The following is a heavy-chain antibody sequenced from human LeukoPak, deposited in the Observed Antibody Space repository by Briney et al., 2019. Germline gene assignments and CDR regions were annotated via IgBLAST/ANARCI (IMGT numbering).Heavy chain of an antibody. J-gene: IGHJ4*02. CDR3: ASLTKPSYYDILTGHYDPFDY. V-gene: IGHV1-18*01. CDR2: ISAYNGNT. D-gene: IGHD3-9*01. Sequence: ASVKVSCKASGYTFTSYGISWVRQAPGQGLEWMGWISAYNGNTNYAQKLQGRVTMTTDTSTSTAYMELRSLRSDDTAVYYCASLTKPSYYDILTGHYDPFDYWGQGTLVTVSS. CDR1: GYTFTSYG.